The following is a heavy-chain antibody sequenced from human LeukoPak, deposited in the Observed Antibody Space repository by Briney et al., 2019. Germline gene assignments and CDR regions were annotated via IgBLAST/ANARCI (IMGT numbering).Heavy chain of an antibody. D-gene: IGHD2-21*02. V-gene: IGHV4-59*01. J-gene: IGHJ3*02. CDR1: GGSISSYY. Sequence: PSETLSLTCTVSGGSISSYYWSWIRQPPGKGLEWIGYIYCSGSTNYNPSLKSRVTISVDTSKNQFSLKLSSVTAADTAVYYCARDPHCGGDCYGGDAFDIWSQGTMVTVSS. CDR2: IYCSGST. CDR3: ARDPHCGGDCYGGDAFDI.